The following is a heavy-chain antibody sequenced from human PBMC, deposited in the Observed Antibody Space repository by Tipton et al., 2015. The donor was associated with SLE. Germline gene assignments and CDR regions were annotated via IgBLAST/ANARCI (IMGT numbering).Heavy chain of an antibody. Sequence: TLSLTCTVSGGSISNSYYWCWIRQPPGKGLEWIGHIYYSGSTNYNPSLKSRVTISVDTSKNQFSLKLSSVTAADTAVYYCARDFFDYWGQGTLVTVSS. CDR1: GGSISNSYY. CDR3: ARDFFDY. CDR2: IYYSGST. J-gene: IGHJ4*02. V-gene: IGHV4-59*01.